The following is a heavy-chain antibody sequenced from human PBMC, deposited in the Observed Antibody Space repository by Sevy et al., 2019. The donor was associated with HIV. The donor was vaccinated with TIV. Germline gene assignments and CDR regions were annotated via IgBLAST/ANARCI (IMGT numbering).Heavy chain of an antibody. D-gene: IGHD6-19*01. CDR1: GFTVSSNY. J-gene: IGHJ6*03. CDR3: ARWGYSSGSVGYYYYYMDV. Sequence: GGSLRLSCAASGFTVSSNYMSWVRQAPGKGLEWVSVIYSGGSTYYADSVKGRFTISRDNSKNTLYLQMNSLRAEDTAVYYCARWGYSSGSVGYYYYYMDVWGKGTTVTVSS. V-gene: IGHV3-53*01. CDR2: IYSGGST.